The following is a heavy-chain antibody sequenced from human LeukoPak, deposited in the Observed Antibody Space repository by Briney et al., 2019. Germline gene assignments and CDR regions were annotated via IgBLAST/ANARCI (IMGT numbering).Heavy chain of an antibody. CDR1: GYSFTSYW. D-gene: IGHD1-26*01. CDR3: ARLSGSYYSVDY. Sequence: GESRQISSKGSGYSFTSYWIGWVRQMTGKGLEWMGIIYPGDSDTRYSPSFQGQVTISADKSISTAYLQWSSLKASDTAMYYCARLSGSYYSVDYWGQGTLVTVSS. V-gene: IGHV5-51*01. CDR2: IYPGDSDT. J-gene: IGHJ4*02.